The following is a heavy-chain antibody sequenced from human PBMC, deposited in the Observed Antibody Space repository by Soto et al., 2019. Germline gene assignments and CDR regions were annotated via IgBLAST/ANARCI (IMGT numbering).Heavy chain of an antibody. V-gene: IGHV1-18*04. CDR2: ISAYNGNT. CDR3: SRVIGDDTGDYYYYMDV. Sequence: ASVKVSCKASGYTFTRYYMHWVRQAPGQGLEWMGRISAYNGNTNYAQKLQGRVTITTDTSTSTAYMELRSLRSDDTAVYYCSRVIGDDTGDYYYYMDVWGKGTTVTVSS. J-gene: IGHJ6*03. CDR1: GYTFTRYY. D-gene: IGHD3-16*02.